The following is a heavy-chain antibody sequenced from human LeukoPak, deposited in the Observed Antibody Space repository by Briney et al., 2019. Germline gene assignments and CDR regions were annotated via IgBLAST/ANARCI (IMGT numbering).Heavy chain of an antibody. J-gene: IGHJ4*02. Sequence: SGTLSLTCTISGYSISSGYDWGWIRQPPGKGLEWIGSIYHSGSTYYNPSLKSRVTISLDTSENQFSLKLSSVTAADTAVYYCARDLYSSGWGYFDYWGQGTLVTVSS. V-gene: IGHV4-38-2*02. D-gene: IGHD6-19*01. CDR2: IYHSGST. CDR3: ARDLYSSGWGYFDY. CDR1: GYSISSGYD.